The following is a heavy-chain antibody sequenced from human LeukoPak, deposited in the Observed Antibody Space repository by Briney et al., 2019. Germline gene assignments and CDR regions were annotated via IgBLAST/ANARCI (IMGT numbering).Heavy chain of an antibody. CDR1: GFTFDDYT. V-gene: IGHV3-43*01. CDR3: AKEDPQQLILDY. J-gene: IGHJ4*02. D-gene: IGHD6-13*01. Sequence: GGSLRLSCAASGFTFDDYTMHWVRHAPGKGLEWVSLINWDGGSTYYADSVKGRFTISRDNSRNSLYLQMNSLRTGDTALYYCAKEDPQQLILDYWGQGTLVTVSS. CDR2: INWDGGST.